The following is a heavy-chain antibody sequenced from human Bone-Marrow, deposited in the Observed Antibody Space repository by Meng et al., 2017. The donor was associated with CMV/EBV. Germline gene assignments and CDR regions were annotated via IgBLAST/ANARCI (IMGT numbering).Heavy chain of an antibody. CDR3: ARDFWSGYPYGMYV. J-gene: IGHJ6*02. CDR1: SGSFSGSY. D-gene: IGHD3-3*01. CDR2: INHSGST. Sequence: SETLSLTCAVYSGSFSGSYWTWIRQSPGKGLEWVGEINHSGSTNYNPSLKSRVTISVDTSKNQFSLKLSSVTAADTAVYYCARDFWSGYPYGMYVWGQGTTVTVSS. V-gene: IGHV4-34*01.